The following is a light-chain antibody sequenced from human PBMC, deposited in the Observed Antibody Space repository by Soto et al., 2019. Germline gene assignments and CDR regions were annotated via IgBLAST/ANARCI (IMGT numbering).Light chain of an antibody. V-gene: IGLV2-8*01. CDR1: SSDIGDSNR. Sequence: QSALTQPPSASGSPGQSVTISCTGTSSDIGDSNRVSWYQQHPGKAPELMIYEVTKRPLGVPDRFSGSKSGDTASLTVSGLQAEDEADYYCSSHAVNYNFAFGGGTKVTVL. CDR2: EVT. J-gene: IGLJ2*01. CDR3: SSHAVNYNFA.